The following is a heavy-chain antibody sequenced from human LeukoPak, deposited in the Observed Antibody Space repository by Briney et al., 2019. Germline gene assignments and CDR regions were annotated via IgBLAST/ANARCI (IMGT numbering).Heavy chain of an antibody. Sequence: SETLSLTCTVSGGSISSSSYYWGWIRQPPGRGLEWIGSIYHSGSTYYNPSLKSRVTISVDTSKNQFSLKLSSVTAADTAVYYCARESPLGMATIDYWGQGTLVTVSS. D-gene: IGHD5-24*01. CDR2: IYHSGST. CDR1: GGSISSSSYY. J-gene: IGHJ4*02. CDR3: ARESPLGMATIDY. V-gene: IGHV4-39*07.